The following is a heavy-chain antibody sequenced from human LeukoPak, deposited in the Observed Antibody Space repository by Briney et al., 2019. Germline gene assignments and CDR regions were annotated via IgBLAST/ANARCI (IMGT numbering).Heavy chain of an antibody. V-gene: IGHV4-34*01. CDR1: GGSFSGYY. CDR3: ARAGYSSGWYPYYYYGMDV. CDR2: TNHSGST. Sequence: SETLSLTCAVYGGSFSGYYWSWIRQPPGKGLEWIGETNHSGSTNYNPSLKSRVTISVDTSKNQFSLKLSSVTAADTAVYYCARAGYSSGWYPYYYYGMDVWGQGTTVTVSS. D-gene: IGHD6-19*01. J-gene: IGHJ6*02.